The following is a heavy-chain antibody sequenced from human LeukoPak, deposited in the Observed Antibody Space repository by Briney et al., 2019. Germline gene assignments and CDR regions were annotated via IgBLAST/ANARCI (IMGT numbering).Heavy chain of an antibody. J-gene: IGHJ5*02. Sequence: SETLSLTCAVYGGSFSGYYWSWIRQPPGKGLEWIGYIYYSGSTNYNPSLKSRVTISVDTSKNQFSLKLSSVTAADTAVYYCARHARPYYDILTGYGWFDPWGQGTLVTVSS. CDR3: ARHARPYYDILTGYGWFDP. CDR2: IYYSGST. CDR1: GGSFSGYY. D-gene: IGHD3-9*01. V-gene: IGHV4-59*08.